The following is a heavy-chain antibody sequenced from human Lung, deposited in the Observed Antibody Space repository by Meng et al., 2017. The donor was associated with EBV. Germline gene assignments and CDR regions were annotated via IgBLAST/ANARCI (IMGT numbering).Heavy chain of an antibody. Sequence: HITLKESGPTLVKPTQSLTLTCTFSGFSLSTSEVGVGWIRQPPGKALEWLAVIYWDDDKRYSPSLKSRLTITKDTSKNQVVLTLTNMDPVDTATYYCALFTRSWFDPWGQGTLVTVSS. CDR3: ALFTRSWFDP. CDR1: GFSLSTSEVG. CDR2: IYWDDDK. V-gene: IGHV2-5*02. D-gene: IGHD2-2*01. J-gene: IGHJ5*02.